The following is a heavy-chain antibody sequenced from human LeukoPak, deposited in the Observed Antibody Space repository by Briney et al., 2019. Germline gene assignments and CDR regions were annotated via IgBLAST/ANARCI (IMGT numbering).Heavy chain of an antibody. CDR2: ISGSGGST. Sequence: GGSLRLSCAASGFTFSSYAMNWVRQAPGKGLEWVSTISGSGGSTYYADSVKGRFTISRDNSKNTLYLQMNSLRAEDTAVYYCAKDQRRYCSGGSCYLFDYWGQGTLVTVSS. CDR3: AKDQRRYCSGGSCYLFDY. J-gene: IGHJ4*02. CDR1: GFTFSSYA. D-gene: IGHD2-15*01. V-gene: IGHV3-23*01.